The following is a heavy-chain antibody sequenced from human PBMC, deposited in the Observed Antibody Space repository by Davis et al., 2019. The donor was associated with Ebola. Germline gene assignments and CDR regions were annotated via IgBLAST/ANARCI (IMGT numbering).Heavy chain of an antibody. J-gene: IGHJ6*02. CDR2: ISSSSSYT. Sequence: GESLKISCAASGFTFSDYYMSWIRQAPGKGLEWVSYISSSSSYTNYADSVKGRFTISRDNAKNSLYLQMNSLRAEDTAVYYCARVLTTVTRLYYYGMDVWGQGTTVTVSS. D-gene: IGHD4-17*01. V-gene: IGHV3-11*06. CDR1: GFTFSDYY. CDR3: ARVLTTVTRLYYYGMDV.